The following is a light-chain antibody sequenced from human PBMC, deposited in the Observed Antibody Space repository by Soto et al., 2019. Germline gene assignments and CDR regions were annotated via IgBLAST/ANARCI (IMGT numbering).Light chain of an antibody. J-gene: IGKJ1*01. CDR1: HSISRW. CDR2: DAS. CDR3: QQYNSYWT. V-gene: IGKV1-5*01. Sequence: DIQMTQSPSTMSASVGDRVTITRRASHSISRWLAWYQQKPGKAPKLLIFDASSLESGVPSRFSGSGSGTEFTLTISSLQTDDFATYYCQQYNSYWTFGQGTKVDIK.